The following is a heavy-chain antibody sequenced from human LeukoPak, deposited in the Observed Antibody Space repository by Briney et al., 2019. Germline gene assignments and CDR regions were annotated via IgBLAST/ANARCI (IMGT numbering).Heavy chain of an antibody. CDR2: IYHSGTT. D-gene: IGHD6-6*01. J-gene: IGHJ4*02. CDR1: GVSINTHY. CDR3: ASLSSYYFDY. Sequence: SETLSLTCNVSGVSINTHYWSWIRQSPGKGLEWIGYIYHSGTTNYNPSLKSRVTISIDTSKNEFSLKLTSVTAADTAVYYCASLSSYYFDYWDQGTLVTVSS. V-gene: IGHV4-59*11.